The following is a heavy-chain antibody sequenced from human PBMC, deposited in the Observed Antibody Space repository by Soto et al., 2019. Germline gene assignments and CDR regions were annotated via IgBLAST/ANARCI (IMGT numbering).Heavy chain of an antibody. CDR2: IRSKAYNYAT. D-gene: IGHD6-19*01. V-gene: IGHV3-73*02. CDR1: EFIFSGSA. CDR3: TRSPPRSITVAITFDY. J-gene: IGHJ4*02. Sequence: EVQLVESGGGLVQPGGSLKLSCAASEFIFSGSAKHWVRQASGKGLEWVGRIRSKAYNYATAYAASVKGRFTVSRDDSNNTAYLQMNSLQTEDTAFYYCTRSPPRSITVAITFDYWGQGTLVTVSS.